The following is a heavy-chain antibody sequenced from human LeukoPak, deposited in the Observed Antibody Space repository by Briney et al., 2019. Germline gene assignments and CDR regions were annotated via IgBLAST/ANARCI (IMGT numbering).Heavy chain of an antibody. CDR3: AKESGAYYYDSSGGGAFDI. J-gene: IGHJ3*02. D-gene: IGHD3-22*01. Sequence: GGSLRLSCAASGFTFDDYAMHWVRQAPGKGLEWVSLISGDGGSTYYADSVKGRFTISRDNSKNSLYLQMNSLRTEDTALYYCAKESGAYYYDSSGGGAFDIWGQGTMVTVSS. CDR2: ISGDGGST. CDR1: GFTFDDYA. V-gene: IGHV3-43*02.